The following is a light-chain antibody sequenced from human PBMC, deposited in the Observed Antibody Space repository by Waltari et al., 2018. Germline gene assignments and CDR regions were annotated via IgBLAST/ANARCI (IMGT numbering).Light chain of an antibody. V-gene: IGLV1-44*01. CDR3: AAWDDSLSGSWV. CDR1: SSNIGGYT. Sequence: QSVLTQPPSASGTPGQRVTISCSGSSSNIGGYTVNWYQQLPGAAPKVLIYSTNQRPSGVPDRFSGSKSGTSASLAIRGLQSEDEADYYCAAWDDSLSGSWVFGSGTKVTVL. J-gene: IGLJ6*01. CDR2: STN.